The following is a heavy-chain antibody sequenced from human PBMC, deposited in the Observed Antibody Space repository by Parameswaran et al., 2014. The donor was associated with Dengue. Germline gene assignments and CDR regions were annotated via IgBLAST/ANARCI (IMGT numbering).Heavy chain of an antibody. V-gene: IGHV7-4-1*02. J-gene: IGHJ1*01. Sequence: WVRQAPGQGLEWMGLINTNTGKPTYAQGFTGRFVFSLDTSVSTAYLQITSLQAEDTAKYYCARDIAGGGDVYFGSWGQGTQVTVSS. D-gene: IGHD3-9*01. CDR3: ARDIAGGGDVYFGS. CDR2: INTNTGKP.